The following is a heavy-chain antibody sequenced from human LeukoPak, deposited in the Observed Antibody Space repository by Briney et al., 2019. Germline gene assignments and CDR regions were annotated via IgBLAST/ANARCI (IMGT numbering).Heavy chain of an antibody. CDR1: GFTFSSYG. CDR2: IWYDGSNK. J-gene: IGHJ4*02. CDR3: ARETGYGSGSYYFVY. D-gene: IGHD3-10*01. Sequence: PGGSLRLSCAASGFTFSSYGMHWVRQAPGEGLEWVAVIWYDGSNKYYADSVKGRFTISRDNSKNTLYLQMNSLRAEDTAVYYCARETGYGSGSYYFVYWGQGTLVTVPS. V-gene: IGHV3-33*01.